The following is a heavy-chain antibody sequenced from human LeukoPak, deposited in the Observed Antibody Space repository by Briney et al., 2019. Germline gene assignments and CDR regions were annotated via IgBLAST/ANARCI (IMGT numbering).Heavy chain of an antibody. V-gene: IGHV1-69*05. CDR3: ARGKVPAAINTFDY. CDR2: IIPIFGTE. CDR1: GGTFSSYA. D-gene: IGHD2-2*01. Sequence: SVKVSCKASGGTFSSYAISWVRQAPGQGLEWMGGIIPIFGTENYAQKFQGRVTITTDESKSTAYMELSSLRSEDTAVYYCARGKVPAAINTFDYWGQGTLVTVSS. J-gene: IGHJ4*02.